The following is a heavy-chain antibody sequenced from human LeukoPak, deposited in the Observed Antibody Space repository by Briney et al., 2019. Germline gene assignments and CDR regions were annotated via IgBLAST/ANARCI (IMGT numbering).Heavy chain of an antibody. CDR1: GFTFSSYS. CDR2: ISSSSSYI. CDR3: ARLIAAAGRTL. J-gene: IGHJ4*02. Sequence: GGSLRLSCAASGFTFSSYSMNWVRQAPGKGLEWVSSISSSSSYIYYADSVKGRFTISRDNANNSLYLQMNSLRAEDTAVYYCARLIAAAGRTLWGQGTLVTVSS. D-gene: IGHD6-13*01. V-gene: IGHV3-21*01.